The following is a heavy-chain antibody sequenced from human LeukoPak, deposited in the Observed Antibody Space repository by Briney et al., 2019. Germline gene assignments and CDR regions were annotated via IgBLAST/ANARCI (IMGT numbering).Heavy chain of an antibody. CDR1: GGSISNYY. V-gene: IGHV4-59*01. CDR2: IYYSGST. J-gene: IGHJ4*02. Sequence: PSETLSLTCTVSGGSISNYYWSCIRQPPGKGLEWIGYIYYSGSTSYNPSLKSRVTISVDTSKNQFSLKLSSVTAADTAVYYCARVSSQVGTTSQYYFDYWGQGTLVTVSS. CDR3: ARVSSQVGTTSQYYFDY. D-gene: IGHD1/OR15-1a*01.